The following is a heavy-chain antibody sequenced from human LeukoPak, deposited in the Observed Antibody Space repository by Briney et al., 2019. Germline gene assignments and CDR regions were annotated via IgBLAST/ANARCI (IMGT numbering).Heavy chain of an antibody. V-gene: IGHV3-74*01. CDR1: GLSFTTYW. D-gene: IGHD3-16*01. J-gene: IGHJ5*02. Sequence: SGGSLRLSCAASGLSFTTYWMHWVRQAPGEGLVWVSRINGDGSSTNYADSVKGRFTISRDNAKNTLYLQMNSLRAEDTAVYYCARDGADSLRRGNNWFDPWGQGTLVTVSS. CDR2: INGDGSST. CDR3: ARDGADSLRRGNNWFDP.